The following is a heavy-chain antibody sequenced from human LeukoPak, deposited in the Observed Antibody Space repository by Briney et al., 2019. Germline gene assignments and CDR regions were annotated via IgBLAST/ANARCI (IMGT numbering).Heavy chain of an antibody. V-gene: IGHV3-7*01. CDR1: GLKFSSYW. CDR3: ASQSRYCSGDSCYSFDY. CDR2: IKQDGSDK. Sequence: GGSLRLSCAASGLKFSSYWMGWVRQAPGKGLEWVANIKQDGSDKYYVDSVKSRFTISRDNAKNSLYLQMNSLRAEDTAVYYCASQSRYCSGDSCYSFDYWGQGTLVTVSS. D-gene: IGHD2-15*01. J-gene: IGHJ4*02.